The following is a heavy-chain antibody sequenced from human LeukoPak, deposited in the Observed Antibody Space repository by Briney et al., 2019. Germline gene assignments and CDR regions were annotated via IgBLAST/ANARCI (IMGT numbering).Heavy chain of an antibody. D-gene: IGHD1-26*01. CDR3: ASSGSYRFDY. V-gene: IGHV3-48*02. Sequence: GGSLRLCCAASGFTFSSYSMNWVRQAPGKGLEWVSHITASGTAMFYADSVKGRFTISRDNAKNSLYLQMNSLRDENTAVYYCASSGSYRFDYWGQGTLVTVSS. J-gene: IGHJ4*02. CDR2: ITASGTAM. CDR1: GFTFSSYS.